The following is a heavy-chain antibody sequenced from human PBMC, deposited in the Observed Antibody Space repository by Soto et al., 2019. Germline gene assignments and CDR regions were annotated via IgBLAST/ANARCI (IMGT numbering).Heavy chain of an antibody. V-gene: IGHV3-73*01. J-gene: IGHJ4*02. CDR2: IRSKANSYAT. CDR3: TRHPESSSWSQYYFDY. Sequence: EVQLVESGGGLVQPGGSLKLSCAASGFTFSGSAMHWVRQASGKGLEWVGRIRSKANSYATAYAASVKGRFTISRDDSKNTAYLKMNSLKTEDTAVYYCTRHPESSSWSQYYFDYWGQGTLVTVSS. CDR1: GFTFSGSA. D-gene: IGHD6-13*01.